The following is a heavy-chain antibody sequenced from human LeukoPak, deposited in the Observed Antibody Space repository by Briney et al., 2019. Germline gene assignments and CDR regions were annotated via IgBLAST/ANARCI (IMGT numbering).Heavy chain of an antibody. CDR3: ARDYSGYFDY. CDR2: TRNKANSYTT. Sequence: QSGGSLRLSCAASGFTFSDHYMDWVRQAPGKGLEWVGRTRNKANSYTTEYAASVKGRFTISRDDSKNSLYLQMNSLKTEDTAVYYCARDYSGYFDYWGQGTLVTVSS. V-gene: IGHV3-72*01. J-gene: IGHJ4*02. CDR1: GFTFSDHY. D-gene: IGHD1-26*01.